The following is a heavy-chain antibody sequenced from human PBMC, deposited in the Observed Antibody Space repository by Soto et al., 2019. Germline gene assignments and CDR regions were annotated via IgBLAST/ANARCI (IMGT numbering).Heavy chain of an antibody. Sequence: GASVKVSCKASGYSFSTHAMHWVRQAPGQGLEWVGWINSVNDHTIYSEKFQGRVTITSDTSATTAYMKLSSLTSEDTAIYYCARNILGGTTDYLGQGTPVTVSS. CDR1: GYSFSTHA. J-gene: IGHJ4*02. CDR2: INSVNDHT. D-gene: IGHD1-7*01. CDR3: ARNILGGTTDY. V-gene: IGHV1-3*01.